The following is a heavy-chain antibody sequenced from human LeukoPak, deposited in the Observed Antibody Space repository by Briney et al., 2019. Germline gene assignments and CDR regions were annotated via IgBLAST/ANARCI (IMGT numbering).Heavy chain of an antibody. CDR1: GFTFSSYG. V-gene: IGHV3-23*01. J-gene: IGHJ5*02. D-gene: IGHD3-10*01. CDR2: ISGSGGST. CDR3: AKVGNVLLWFGELSP. Sequence: GGSLRLSCAASGFTFSSYGMSWVRQAPGKGLEWVSAISGSGGSTYYADSVKGRFTISRDNSKNTLYLQMNSLRAEDTAVYYCAKVGNVLLWFGELSPWGQGTLVTVSS.